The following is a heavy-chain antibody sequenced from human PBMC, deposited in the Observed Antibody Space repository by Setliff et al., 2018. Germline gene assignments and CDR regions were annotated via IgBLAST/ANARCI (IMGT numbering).Heavy chain of an antibody. J-gene: IGHJ5*01. Sequence: GASVKVSCKASGYAFSSYYMYWVRQAPGQGLDWMGTINTGGGSASIVDQFRGRVTMTRDTSTSTIYLELTSLRSDDTAVYYCARELRSPYWHLDSWGQGTQVTVSS. CDR1: GYAFSSYY. CDR3: ARELRSPYWHLDS. D-gene: IGHD3-16*01. V-gene: IGHV1-46*01. CDR2: INTGGGSA.